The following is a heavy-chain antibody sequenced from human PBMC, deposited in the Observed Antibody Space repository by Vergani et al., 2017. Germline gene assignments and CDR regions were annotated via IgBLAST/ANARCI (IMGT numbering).Heavy chain of an antibody. J-gene: IGHJ6*02. V-gene: IGHV3-30*03. CDR3: AVIVGMDV. Sequence: QVQLVESGGGLVKPGGSLRLSCAASGFTFSSYGMHWVRQAPGKGLEWVAVISYDGSNKYYADSVKGRFTISRDNSKNTLYLQMNSLRAEDTAVYYCAVIVGMDVWGQGTTVTGSS. D-gene: IGHD2-21*01. CDR1: GFTFSSYG. CDR2: ISYDGSNK.